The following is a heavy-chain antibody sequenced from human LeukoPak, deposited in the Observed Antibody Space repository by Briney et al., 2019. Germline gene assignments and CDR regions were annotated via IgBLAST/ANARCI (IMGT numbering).Heavy chain of an antibody. Sequence: GGSLRLSCAASGFTFSSYSMNWVRQAPGKGLEWVSSISSSSSYIYYADSVKGRFTISRDNAKNSLYLQMNSLRAEDTAVYYCARSGAAAGTCGYWGQGTLITVSS. CDR3: ARSGAAAGTCGY. CDR1: GFTFSSYS. D-gene: IGHD6-13*01. V-gene: IGHV3-21*01. CDR2: ISSSSSYI. J-gene: IGHJ4*02.